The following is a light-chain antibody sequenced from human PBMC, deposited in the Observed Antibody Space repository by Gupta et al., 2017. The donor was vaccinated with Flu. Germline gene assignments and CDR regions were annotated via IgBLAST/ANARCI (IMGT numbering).Light chain of an antibody. CDR3: QHYSDRPPWT. V-gene: IGKV3-15*01. Sequence: ATLSVSLGERVTVSCRARQSIRNNLAWYQQKPGQPPRLLIYNSYTRDTDIPARFSGAGSGTDFTLTIDSLRSEDFAVYYCQHYSDRPPWTFGQGTKVDLK. CDR1: QSIRNN. J-gene: IGKJ1*01. CDR2: NSY.